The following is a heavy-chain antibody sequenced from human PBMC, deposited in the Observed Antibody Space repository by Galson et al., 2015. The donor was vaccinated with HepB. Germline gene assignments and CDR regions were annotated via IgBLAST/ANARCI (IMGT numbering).Heavy chain of an antibody. J-gene: IGHJ4*02. CDR3: ARGFDYGVDFDY. V-gene: IGHV1-8*01. D-gene: IGHD4-17*01. CDR2: MNPNSGNT. CDR1: GYTFTSYD. Sequence: SVKVSCKASGYTFTSYDINWVRQATGQGLEWMGWMNPNSGNTGYAQKFQGRVTMTRNTSISTAYMELSSLRSEDTAVYYCARGFDYGVDFDYWGQGTLVTVSS.